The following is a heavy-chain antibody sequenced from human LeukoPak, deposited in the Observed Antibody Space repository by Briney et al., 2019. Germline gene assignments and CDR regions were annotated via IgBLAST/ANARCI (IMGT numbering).Heavy chain of an antibody. CDR1: GFTFSSYS. D-gene: IGHD2-2*01. CDR3: AKAGRYCSSTSCPSDY. CDR2: ISGSGGST. V-gene: IGHV3-23*01. J-gene: IGHJ4*02. Sequence: PGGSLRLSCAASGFTFSSYSMNWVRQAPGKGLEWVSAISGSGGSTYYADSVKGRFTISRDNSKNTLYLQMNSLRAEDTAVYYCAKAGRYCSSTSCPSDYWGQGTLVTVSS.